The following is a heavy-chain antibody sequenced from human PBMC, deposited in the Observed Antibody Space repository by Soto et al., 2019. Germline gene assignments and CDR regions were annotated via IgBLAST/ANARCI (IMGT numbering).Heavy chain of an antibody. CDR3: ARGRFLEWLLHDNYYYYGMDV. CDR2: IIPIFGTA. D-gene: IGHD3-3*01. J-gene: IGHJ6*02. V-gene: IGHV1-69*13. CDR1: GGTFSSYA. Sequence: GASVKVSCKASGGTFSSYAISWVRQAPGQGLEWMGGIIPIFGTANYAQKFQGRVTITADESTSTAYMELSSLRSEDTAVYYCARGRFLEWLLHDNYYYYGMDVWGQGTTVTVSS.